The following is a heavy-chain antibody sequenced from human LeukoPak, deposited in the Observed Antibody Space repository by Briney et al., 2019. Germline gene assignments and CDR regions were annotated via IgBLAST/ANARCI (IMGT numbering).Heavy chain of an antibody. J-gene: IGHJ5*02. CDR3: ARQKRFSMIRGVISAEFDP. CDR2: IYYSGNT. V-gene: IGHV4-59*05. Sequence: SETLSLTCTVSGGSISSYYWSWIRQPAGKGLEWIGTIYYSGNTYHNSSLKSRVTISVDTSKNQFFLKLTSVTAADTAVYYCARQKRFSMIRGVISAEFDPWGQGTLVTVSS. CDR1: GGSISSYY. D-gene: IGHD3-10*01.